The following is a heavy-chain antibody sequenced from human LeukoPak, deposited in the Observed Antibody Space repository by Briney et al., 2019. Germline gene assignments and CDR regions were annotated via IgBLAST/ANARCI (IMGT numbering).Heavy chain of an antibody. Sequence: PGGSLRLSCVVSGITFNRAGMHWVRQPPGKGLEWVAFISSDGTTTLYGDSMKGRFTISRDDSRDTVYLEMNSLRVEDTALFYCAKDKGNRYFDYWGQGTLVTVSS. CDR2: ISSDGTTT. J-gene: IGHJ4*02. D-gene: IGHD1-14*01. V-gene: IGHV3-30*18. CDR1: GITFNRAG. CDR3: AKDKGNRYFDY.